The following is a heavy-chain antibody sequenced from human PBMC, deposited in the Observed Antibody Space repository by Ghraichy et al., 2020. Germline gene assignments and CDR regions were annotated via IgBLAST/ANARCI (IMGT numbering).Heavy chain of an antibody. J-gene: IGHJ4*02. CDR1: GITFSDYA. CDR3: AKKPYCAGGVCYGLDY. V-gene: IGHV3-23*01. D-gene: IGHD2-8*02. CDR2: ISGSGDTT. Sequence: GGSLRLSCAASGITFSDYAMSWVRQAPGKGLEWVSSISGSGDTTHYADSVRGRFTISRDNSKNTLYLQMNSLRAEDTALYYCAKKPYCAGGVCYGLDYGGQGTVVSFSS.